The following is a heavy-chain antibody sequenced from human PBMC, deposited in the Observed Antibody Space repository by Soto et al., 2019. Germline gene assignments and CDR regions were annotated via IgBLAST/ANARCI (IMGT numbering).Heavy chain of an antibody. CDR3: ARGLTMVRGVILDAFDI. J-gene: IGHJ3*02. V-gene: IGHV1-3*01. Sequence: KVSCKASGYTFTSYAMHWVRQAPGQRLEWMGWINAGNGNTKYSQKFQGRVTITRDTSASTAYMELSSLRSEDTAVYYCARGLTMVRGVILDAFDIWGQGTMVTVSS. CDR1: GYTFTSYA. D-gene: IGHD3-10*01. CDR2: INAGNGNT.